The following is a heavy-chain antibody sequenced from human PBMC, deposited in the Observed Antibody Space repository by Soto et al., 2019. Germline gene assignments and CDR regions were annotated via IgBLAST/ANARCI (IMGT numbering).Heavy chain of an antibody. J-gene: IGHJ4*02. V-gene: IGHV1-24*01. CDR2: FDPEDGET. CDR1: GYTPTELS. D-gene: IGHD4-17*01. CDR3: ATTLDYGANSGRAPFDY. Sequence: GASVKVSCKVSGYTPTELSMHWVRQAPGKGLEWMGGFDPEDGETIYAQKFQGRVTMTEDTSTDTAYMELSSLRSEDAAVYYCATTLDYGANSGRAPFDYWGQGTLVPVSS.